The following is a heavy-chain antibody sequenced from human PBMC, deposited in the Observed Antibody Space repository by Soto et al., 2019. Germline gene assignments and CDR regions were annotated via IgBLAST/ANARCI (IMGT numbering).Heavy chain of an antibody. D-gene: IGHD2-2*01. Sequence: GGPMRRTCAASGFTLSSYTMSWVRQAPGKGLEWVSAISGSGGSTYYADSVKGRFTISRDNSKNTLYLQMNSLRAEDTAVYYCAKAEGGGGYCSSTSCYDDAFDIWGRGTMVTVSS. CDR3: AKAEGGGGYCSSTSCYDDAFDI. CDR2: ISGSGGST. J-gene: IGHJ3*02. V-gene: IGHV3-23*01. CDR1: GFTLSSYT.